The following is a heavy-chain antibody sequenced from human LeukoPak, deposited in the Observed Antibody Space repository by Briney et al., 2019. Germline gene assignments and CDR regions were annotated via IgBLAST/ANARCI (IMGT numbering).Heavy chain of an antibody. Sequence: PSETLSLTCTVSGGSISGYYWSWIRQPPGKGLEWIGSIYHSGSTYYNPSLKSRVTISVDTSKNQFSLKLSSVAAADTAVYYCARVFRAGGFGAFDIWGQGTMVTVSS. J-gene: IGHJ3*02. CDR1: GGSISGYY. CDR2: IYHSGST. V-gene: IGHV4-38-2*02. CDR3: ARVFRAGGFGAFDI. D-gene: IGHD3-10*01.